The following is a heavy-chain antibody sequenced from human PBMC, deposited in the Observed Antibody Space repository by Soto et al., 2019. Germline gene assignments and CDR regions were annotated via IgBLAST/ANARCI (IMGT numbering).Heavy chain of an antibody. D-gene: IGHD3-22*01. V-gene: IGHV3-30*18. CDR1: GFTFSSYG. CDR2: ISYDGSNK. CDR3: AKGEYYYDSSGYFHDAFDI. J-gene: IGHJ3*02. Sequence: GGSLRLSCAASGFTFSSYGMHWVRQAPGKGLEWVAVISYDGSNKYYADSVKGRFTISRDNSKNTLYLQMNSLRAEDTAVYYCAKGEYYYDSSGYFHDAFDIWGQGTMVTVSS.